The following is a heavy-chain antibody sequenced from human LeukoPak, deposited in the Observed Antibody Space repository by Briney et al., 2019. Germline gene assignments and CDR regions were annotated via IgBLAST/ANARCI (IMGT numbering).Heavy chain of an antibody. CDR1: GDSISSYY. J-gene: IGHJ6*02. D-gene: IGHD5-12*01. V-gene: IGHV4-59*01. Sequence: PSETLSLTCSVSGDSISSYYWSWIRQSPGKGLEWIGYIYYSGSTNYNPSLKSRVTISVDTSKNQFSLKLSSVTAADTAVYYCARVLSGYDSYYYYYYGMDVWGQGTTVTVSS. CDR2: IYYSGST. CDR3: ARVLSGYDSYYYYYYGMDV.